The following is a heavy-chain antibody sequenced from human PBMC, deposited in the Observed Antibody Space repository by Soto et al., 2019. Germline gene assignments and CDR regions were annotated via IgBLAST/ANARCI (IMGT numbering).Heavy chain of an antibody. D-gene: IGHD6-13*01. V-gene: IGHV5-51*01. J-gene: IGHJ6*02. CDR1: GYSFTSYW. CDR3: ARTAAAGKYYYGMDV. Sequence: PGESLKISCKGSGYSFTSYWIGWVRQMPGKGLELMGIIYPGDSDTRYSLSFQGQVTISADKSISTAYLQWSSLKASDTAMYYCARTAAAGKYYYGMDVWGQGTTVTVSS. CDR2: IYPGDSDT.